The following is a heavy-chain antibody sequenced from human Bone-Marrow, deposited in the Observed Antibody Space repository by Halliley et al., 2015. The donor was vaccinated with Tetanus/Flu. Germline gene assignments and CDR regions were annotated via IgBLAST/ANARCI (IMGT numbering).Heavy chain of an antibody. J-gene: IGHJ6*01. D-gene: IGHD6-19*01. CDR1: Y. Sequence: YMNWVRQAPGKGLEWVSITYNDGTTKYADFVKGRFTISRDDSKNTLYLQLNSLRVDDTAVYFCARVKAVAGLDYY. CDR3: ARVKAVAGLDYY. V-gene: IGHV3-53*01. CDR2: TYNDGTT.